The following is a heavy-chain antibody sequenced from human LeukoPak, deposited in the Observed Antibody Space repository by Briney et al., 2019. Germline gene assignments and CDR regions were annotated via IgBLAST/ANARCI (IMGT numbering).Heavy chain of an antibody. V-gene: IGHV3-20*04. CDR3: ARDIFYYDSSGPGRYFDY. D-gene: IGHD3-22*01. Sequence: PGGSLRLSCAASGFTFDDYGMSWVRQAPGEGLEWVSGINWNGGSTGYADSVKGRFTISRDNAKNSLYLQMNSLRAEDTALYYCARDIFYYDSSGPGRYFDYWGQGTLVTVSS. J-gene: IGHJ4*02. CDR1: GFTFDDYG. CDR2: INWNGGST.